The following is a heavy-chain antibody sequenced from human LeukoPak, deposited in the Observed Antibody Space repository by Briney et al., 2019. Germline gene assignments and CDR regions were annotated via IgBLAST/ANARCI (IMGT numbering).Heavy chain of an antibody. D-gene: IGHD3-9*01. J-gene: IGHJ4*02. V-gene: IGHV4-4*07. CDR1: GGSISSYY. Sequence: SETLSLTCIVSGGSISSYYWSWIRQPAGKGLEWIGRIYSSGSTNYNPSLKSRVTMSVDTSKNQFSLKLSSVTAADTAMYFCARLNFTYDILSGYYLTHFDYWGQGTLVTVSS. CDR2: IYSSGST. CDR3: ARLNFTYDILSGYYLTHFDY.